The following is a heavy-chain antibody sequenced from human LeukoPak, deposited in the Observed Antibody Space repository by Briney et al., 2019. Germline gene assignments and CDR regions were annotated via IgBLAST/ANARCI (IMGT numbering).Heavy chain of an antibody. V-gene: IGHV1-69*04. CDR2: IIPILGIA. D-gene: IGHD5-12*01. CDR3: ARDLEYIVATIVSYYYYGMDV. CDR1: GGTFSSYA. Sequence: ASVKVSCKAFGGTFSSYAISWVRQAPGQGLEWMGRIIPILGIANYAQKFQGRVTITADKSTSTAYMELSSLRSEDTAVYYCARDLEYIVATIVSYYYYGMDVWGQGTTVTVSS. J-gene: IGHJ6*02.